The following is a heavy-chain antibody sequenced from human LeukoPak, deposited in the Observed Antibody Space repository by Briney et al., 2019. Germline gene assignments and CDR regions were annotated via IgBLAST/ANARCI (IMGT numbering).Heavy chain of an antibody. D-gene: IGHD1-26*01. V-gene: IGHV1-58*01. Sequence: SVKVSCKASGFTFTSSAVQWVRQARGQRLEWIGRIVVGSGNTNYAQKFQERVTITRDMSTSTAYMELSSLRSEDTAVYYCAKPISGADYFDYWGQGTLVTVSS. J-gene: IGHJ4*02. CDR3: AKPISGADYFDY. CDR1: GFTFTSSA. CDR2: IVVGSGNT.